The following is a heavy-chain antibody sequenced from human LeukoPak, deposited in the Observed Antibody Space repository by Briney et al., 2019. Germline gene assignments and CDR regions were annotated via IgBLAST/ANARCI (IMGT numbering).Heavy chain of an antibody. Sequence: SETLSLTCAVYGGSFSGHYWSWIRQSPGKGLEWIGEINHSGSTNCNPSLKSRVTLSVDTSKNQFSLKMTFVTAADTAMYYCARGSDSGLPFDYWSQGTLVTVSS. V-gene: IGHV4-34*01. CDR3: ARGSDSGLPFDY. CDR2: INHSGST. CDR1: GGSFSGHY. D-gene: IGHD3-10*01. J-gene: IGHJ4*02.